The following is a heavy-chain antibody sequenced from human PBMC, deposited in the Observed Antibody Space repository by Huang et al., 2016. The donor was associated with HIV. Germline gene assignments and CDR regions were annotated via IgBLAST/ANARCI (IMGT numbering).Heavy chain of an antibody. CDR2: IYYSGST. V-gene: IGHV4-61*01. J-gene: IGHJ4*02. Sequence: QVQLQESGPGLVKPSETLSLTCTVSGGSVSSGSYYWRWIRQPPGKGLEWIGYIYYSGSTNSNPALKSRVTISVDTSKNQFSLKLSSVTAADTAVYYCARTAITMIVVVTPYFDYWGQGTLVTVSS. CDR1: GGSVSSGSYY. CDR3: ARTAITMIVVVTPYFDY. D-gene: IGHD3-22*01.